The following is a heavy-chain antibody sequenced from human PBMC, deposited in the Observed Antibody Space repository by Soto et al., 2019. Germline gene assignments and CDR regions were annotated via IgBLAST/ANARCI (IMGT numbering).Heavy chain of an antibody. CDR3: AREGSSWSYYYYGMDV. J-gene: IGHJ6*02. Sequence: SQNPLITCAISGDSVSSNSAAWNWIRQSPSRGLEWLGRTYYRSKWYNDYAVSVKSRITINPDTSKNQFSLQLNSVTPEDTVVFYCAREGSSWSYYYYGMDVWGQGTTVTVSS. CDR2: TYYRSKWYN. CDR1: GDSVSSNSAA. V-gene: IGHV6-1*01. D-gene: IGHD6-13*01.